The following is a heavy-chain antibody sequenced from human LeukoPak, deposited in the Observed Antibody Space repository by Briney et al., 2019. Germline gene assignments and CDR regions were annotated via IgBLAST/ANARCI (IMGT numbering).Heavy chain of an antibody. V-gene: IGHV3-23*01. D-gene: IGHD6-6*01. CDR3: AKGVSSSSLISYYYYMDV. CDR2: ISGSGGST. Sequence: PGGSLRLSCAASGFTFSGYAMSWVRQAPGKGLEWVSAISGSGGSTYYADSVKGRFTISRDNSKNTLYLQMNSLRAEDTAVYYCAKGVSSSSLISYYYYMDVWGKGTTVTVSS. CDR1: GFTFSGYA. J-gene: IGHJ6*03.